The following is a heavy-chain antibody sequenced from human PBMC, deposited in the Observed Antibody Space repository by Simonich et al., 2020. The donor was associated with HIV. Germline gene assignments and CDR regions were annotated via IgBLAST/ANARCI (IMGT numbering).Heavy chain of an antibody. CDR2: IHHSGST. CDR3: ARGELGDFDY. V-gene: IGHV4-34*01. Sequence: QVQLQQWGARLLKPSETLSLTCAVYGGSFRGYYWTWIRQPPGKGLEWIGEIHHSGSTNYKPSLKSRVSRSVDTSKNQFSLRLSSVTAADTAVYYCARGELGDFDYWGQGTLVTVSS. CDR1: GGSFRGYY. J-gene: IGHJ4*02. D-gene: IGHD3-16*01.